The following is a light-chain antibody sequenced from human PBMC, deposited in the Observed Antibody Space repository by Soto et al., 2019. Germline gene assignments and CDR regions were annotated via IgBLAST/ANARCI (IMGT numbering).Light chain of an antibody. CDR3: QQSYSTPIT. Sequence: DIQMTQSPYSLSAFVGDRVTITCRASQSIASYLNWYQQKPGKAPKFLIYAASTLQSGVPSRFSGSESGTDFTLTISSLQPEDFATYFCQQSYSTPITFGQGTRLEIK. CDR2: AAS. CDR1: QSIASY. J-gene: IGKJ5*01. V-gene: IGKV1-39*01.